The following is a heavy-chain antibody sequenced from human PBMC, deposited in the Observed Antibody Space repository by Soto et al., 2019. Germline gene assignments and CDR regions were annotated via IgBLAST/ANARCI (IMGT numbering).Heavy chain of an antibody. CDR1: SFSFSRAW. CDR3: SSGNFYGEFDY. Sequence: GSLRLSCAASSFSFSRAWMSWVRQAPGKGLEWVAIIKQDGSERYYVDSVKGRFTISRDGANNSLFLQMNTLRAEDTAVYYCSSGNFYGEFDYWGQGTLVTVSS. D-gene: IGHD1-7*01. CDR2: IKQDGSER. V-gene: IGHV3-7*03. J-gene: IGHJ4*02.